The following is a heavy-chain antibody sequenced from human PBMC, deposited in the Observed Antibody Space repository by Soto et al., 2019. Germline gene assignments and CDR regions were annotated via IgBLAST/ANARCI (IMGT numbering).Heavy chain of an antibody. V-gene: IGHV4-34*01. CDR3: ARSRATLDY. CDR1: GGSFSGYY. J-gene: IGHJ4*02. Sequence: ETLSLPCAVYGGSFSGYYWSWIRQPPGKGLEWIGEINHSGSTNYNPSLKSRVTISVDTSKNQFSLKLSSVTAADTAVYYCARSRATLDYWGQGTLVTVSS. CDR2: INHSGST.